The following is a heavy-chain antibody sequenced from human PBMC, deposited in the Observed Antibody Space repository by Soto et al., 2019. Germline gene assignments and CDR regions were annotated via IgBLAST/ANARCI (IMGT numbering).Heavy chain of an antibody. CDR3: ARSCSGKYGLWDY. V-gene: IGHV3-9*01. D-gene: IGHD6-19*01. CDR1: GFTFDDNA. J-gene: IGHJ4*02. CDR2: INWKSDI. Sequence: PGGSLRLSCAASGFTFDDNAMHWVRQAPEKGLEWVSGINWKSDIGYADSVKGRFTISRDNDENSLYLQMDSLRAEDTGVYFCARSCSGKYGLWDYWGQGTVVTVSS.